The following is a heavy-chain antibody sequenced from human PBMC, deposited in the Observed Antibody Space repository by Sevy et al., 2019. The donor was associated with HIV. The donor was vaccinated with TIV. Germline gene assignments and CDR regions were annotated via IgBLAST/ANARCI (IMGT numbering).Heavy chain of an antibody. J-gene: IGHJ4*02. CDR2: ISHDGSYQ. CDR3: AKGQGYDYIWGNERSEYYFDY. V-gene: IGHV3-30*18. CDR1: RFTFSTYD. D-gene: IGHD3-16*01. Sequence: GGSLRLSCAASRFTFSTYDIRWVRQAPGKGLEWVAVISHDGSYQYYTDSVKGRFTISRDDSKNKAYLQMNSRRADDSGVYYCAKGQGYDYIWGNERSEYYFDYWGQGTLVTVSS.